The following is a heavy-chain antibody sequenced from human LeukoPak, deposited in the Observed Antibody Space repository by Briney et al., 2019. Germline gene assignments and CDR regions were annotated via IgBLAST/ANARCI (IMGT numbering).Heavy chain of an antibody. CDR3: ARDRPTKTPGIAAAGEEGWYYYYGMDV. V-gene: IGHV3-48*04. CDR2: ISSSSSTI. CDR1: GFTFSSYS. Sequence: PGGSLRLSCAASGFTFSSYSMNWVRQAPGKGLEWVSYISSSSSTIYYADSVKGRFTISRDNAKNSLYLQMNSLRAEDTAVYYCARDRPTKTPGIAAAGEEGWYYYYGMDVWGQGTTVTVSS. J-gene: IGHJ6*02. D-gene: IGHD6-13*01.